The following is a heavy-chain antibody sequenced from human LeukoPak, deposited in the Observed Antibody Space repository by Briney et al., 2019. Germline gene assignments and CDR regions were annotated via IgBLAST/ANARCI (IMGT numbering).Heavy chain of an antibody. Sequence: SETLSLTCTVSGGSIRNYCWSWIRQPPGKGLEWIGYIYYSGNTNQNPSLKSRVTISVDTSKNQFSLKLSSVTAADTAVYYCVRHARDGYNYVEYWGQGALVTVSS. D-gene: IGHD5-24*01. CDR3: VRHARDGYNYVEY. J-gene: IGHJ4*02. V-gene: IGHV4-59*08. CDR2: IYYSGNT. CDR1: GGSIRNYC.